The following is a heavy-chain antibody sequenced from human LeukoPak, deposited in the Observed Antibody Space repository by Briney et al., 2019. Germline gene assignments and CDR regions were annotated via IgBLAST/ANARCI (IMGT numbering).Heavy chain of an antibody. CDR2: ISGSGGST. Sequence: GGSLRLSCAASGFTFSSYAMSWVRQAPGKGLEWVSAISGSGGSTYYADSVKGRFTISRDNSKNTLYLQMNSLRAEDTAVYYCAREYEHCSGGSCYSGWFDPWGQGTLVTVSS. J-gene: IGHJ5*02. CDR3: AREYEHCSGGSCYSGWFDP. CDR1: GFTFSSYA. V-gene: IGHV3-23*01. D-gene: IGHD2-15*01.